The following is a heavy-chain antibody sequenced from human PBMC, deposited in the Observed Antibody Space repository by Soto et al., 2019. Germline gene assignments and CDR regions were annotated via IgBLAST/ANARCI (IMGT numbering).Heavy chain of an antibody. CDR2: ISYDGSNK. CDR1: GFTFSSYA. CDR3: ARDSSGSSSYHYYYGMGV. D-gene: IGHD6-6*01. J-gene: IGHJ6*02. Sequence: SLRLSCAASGFTFSSYAMHWVRQAPGKGLEWVAVISYDGSNKYYADSVKGRFTISRDNSKNTLYLQMNSLRAEDTAVYYCARDSSGSSSYHYYYGMGVWGQGTTVTVSS. V-gene: IGHV3-30-3*01.